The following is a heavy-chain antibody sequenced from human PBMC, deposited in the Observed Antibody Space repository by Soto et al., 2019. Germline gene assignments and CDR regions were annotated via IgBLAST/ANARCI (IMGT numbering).Heavy chain of an antibody. V-gene: IGHV1-18*01. CDR3: ARGYYGLDV. J-gene: IGHJ6*02. CDR1: GYSFVRYG. CDR2: ISVYNGIT. Sequence: QVLLVQSGAEVKKPGASVKVSCKTSGYSFVRYGVSWVRQAPGQGLEWMGWISVYNGITNYARKVQGRVTLTTDTSTDTAYMELRGLKSDDTAMYFCARGYYGLDVWDQGTTIIVSS.